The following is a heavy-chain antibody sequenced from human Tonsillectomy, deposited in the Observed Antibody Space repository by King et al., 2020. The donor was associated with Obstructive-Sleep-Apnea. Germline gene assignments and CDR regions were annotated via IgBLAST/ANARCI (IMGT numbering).Heavy chain of an antibody. V-gene: IGHV3-30*02. CDR3: AKPVVGSLPDY. CDR2: IRSDGSDK. D-gene: IGHD6-19*01. J-gene: IGHJ4*02. Sequence: HVQLVESGGGVVQPGRSLRLSCAASGFTFSRNAMHWVRQAPGKGLEWVAFIRSDGSDKYYADSVKGRFTISRDNSRNTLYLQMNSLGAEDTAVYYCAKPVVGSLPDYWGQGTLVTVSS. CDR1: GFTFSRNA.